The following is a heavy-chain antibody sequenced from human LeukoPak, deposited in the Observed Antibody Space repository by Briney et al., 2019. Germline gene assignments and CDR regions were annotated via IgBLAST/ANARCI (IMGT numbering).Heavy chain of an antibody. J-gene: IGHJ4*02. CDR1: GGSISSSSYY. CDR3: ARDVGEATVVTGATYYFDY. V-gene: IGHV4-39*07. D-gene: IGHD4-23*01. Sequence: SETLSLTCTVSGGSISSSSYYWGWIRQPPGKGLEWIGSLYYSGSTYYNPSLKSRVTISVDTSKNQFSLKLSSVTAADTAVYYCARDVGEATVVTGATYYFDYWGQGTLVTVSS. CDR2: LYYSGST.